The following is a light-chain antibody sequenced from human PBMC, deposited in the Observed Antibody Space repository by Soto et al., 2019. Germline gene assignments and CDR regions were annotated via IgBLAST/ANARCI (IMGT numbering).Light chain of an antibody. J-gene: IGKJ5*01. Sequence: EIPLTQSPSSLAASVGDRLTLTCRASRNVSIYLNWYQHKPGKGPTLLIHATSNLQIGVPSRFSGSGSGTDFTLTFSRLEHEDFGTYYCQQSYKMPSFGQGTRLVIK. CDR3: QQSYKMPS. V-gene: IGKV1-39*01. CDR2: ATS. CDR1: RNVSIY.